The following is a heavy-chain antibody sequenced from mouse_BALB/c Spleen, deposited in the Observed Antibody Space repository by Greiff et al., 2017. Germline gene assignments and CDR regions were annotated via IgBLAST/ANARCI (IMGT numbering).Heavy chain of an antibody. CDR1: GYTFTDYN. Sequence: EVQLQQSGPELVKPGASVKISCKASGYTFTDYNMHWVKQSHGKSLEWIGYIYPYNGGTGYNQKFKSKATLTVDNSSSTAYMELRSLTSEDSAVYYCARGGGNYSYYAMDYWGQGTSVTVSS. J-gene: IGHJ4*01. D-gene: IGHD2-1*01. CDR2: IYPYNGGT. CDR3: ARGGGNYSYYAMDY. V-gene: IGHV1S29*02.